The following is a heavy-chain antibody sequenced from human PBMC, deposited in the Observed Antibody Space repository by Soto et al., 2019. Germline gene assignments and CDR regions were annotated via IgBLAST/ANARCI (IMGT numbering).Heavy chain of an antibody. CDR2: IYSGGT. J-gene: IGHJ4*02. Sequence: PSETLSLTCTVSGGSVSGDYWSWIRLAPGKRLEWIGYIYSGGTNYHPSLKDRATISLDTSKNQASLRLTSVTAADTAVYYCARHVQWMKKLVDWCQGTQVNVSS. V-gene: IGHV4-59*08. D-gene: IGHD5-12*01. CDR1: GGSVSGDY. CDR3: ARHVQWMKKLVD.